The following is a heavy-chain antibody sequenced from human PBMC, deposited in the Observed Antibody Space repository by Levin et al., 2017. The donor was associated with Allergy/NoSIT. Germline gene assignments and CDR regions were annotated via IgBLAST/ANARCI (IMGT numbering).Heavy chain of an antibody. CDR2: IRSKAYGGTT. V-gene: IGHV3-49*04. J-gene: IGHJ4*02. CDR3: TRVRTISSSSDFDY. CDR1: GFTFGDYA. Sequence: GESLKISCTASGFTFGDYAMSWVRQAPGKGLEWVGFIRSKAYGGTTEYAASVKGRFTISRDDSKSIAYLQMNSLKTEDTAVYYCTRVRTISSSSDFDYWGQGTLVTVSS. D-gene: IGHD6-6*01.